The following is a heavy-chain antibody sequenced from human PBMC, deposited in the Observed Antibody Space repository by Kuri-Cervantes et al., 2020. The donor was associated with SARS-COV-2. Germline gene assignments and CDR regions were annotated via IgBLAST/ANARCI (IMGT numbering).Heavy chain of an antibody. D-gene: IGHD1-1*01. CDR3: VRDGDHWNFDY. V-gene: IGHV3-33*08. Sequence: GGSLRLSCAASGFTFSSYWMSWVRQAPGKGLEWVAVIWYDGSNKYYADSVKGRFTISRDNAKNMLFLQMNSLRAEDTAVYYCVRDGDHWNFDYWGQGTLVTVSS. CDR2: IWYDGSNK. J-gene: IGHJ4*02. CDR1: GFTFSSYW.